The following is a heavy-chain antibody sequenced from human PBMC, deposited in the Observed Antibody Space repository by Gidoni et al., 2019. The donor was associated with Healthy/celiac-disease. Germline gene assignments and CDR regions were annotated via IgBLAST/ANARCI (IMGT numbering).Heavy chain of an antibody. CDR2: ISYDGSNK. CDR1: GFPFSSYG. CDR3: AKSITMIVVVSAIDY. V-gene: IGHV3-30*18. D-gene: IGHD3-22*01. J-gene: IGHJ4*02. Sequence: QVQLVESGGGVVQPGRSLSLSCAAVGFPFSSYGMHWVRQAPGKGLEWVAVISYDGSNKYYADSVKGRFTISRDNSKNTLYLQMNSLRAEDTAVYYCAKSITMIVVVSAIDYWGQGTLVTVSS.